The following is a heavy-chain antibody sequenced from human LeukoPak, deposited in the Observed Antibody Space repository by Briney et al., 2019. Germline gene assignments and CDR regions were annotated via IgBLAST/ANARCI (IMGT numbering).Heavy chain of an antibody. CDR3: ARDIQDPRDYYDSSGYTLDY. D-gene: IGHD3-22*01. J-gene: IGHJ4*02. CDR1: GGTFSSYA. CDR2: IIPIFGTA. V-gene: IGHV1-69*05. Sequence: SSVKVSCKASGGTFSSYAISSVRQAPGQGLEWMGRIIPIFGTANYAQKFQGRVTITTDESTSTAYMELSSLRSEDTAVYYCARDIQDPRDYYDSSGYTLDYWGQGTLVTVSS.